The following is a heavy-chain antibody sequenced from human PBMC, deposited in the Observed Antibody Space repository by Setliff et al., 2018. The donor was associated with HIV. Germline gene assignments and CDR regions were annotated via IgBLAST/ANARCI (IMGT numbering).Heavy chain of an antibody. J-gene: IGHJ6*02. CDR3: ARGPYSSSSYYYGMDV. D-gene: IGHD6-6*01. V-gene: IGHV1-69*13. CDR1: GGTFSSYA. CDR2: IIPIFSTA. Sequence: SVKVSCQASGGTFSSYAISWVRQDPGQGLEWMGGIIPIFSTANYAQNFQGRVTITADESTSTAYKELSSLRSEDTAAYYCARGPYSSSSYYYGMDVWGQGTTVTVSS.